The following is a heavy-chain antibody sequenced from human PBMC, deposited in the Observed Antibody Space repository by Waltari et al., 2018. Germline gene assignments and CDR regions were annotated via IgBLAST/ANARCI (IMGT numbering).Heavy chain of an antibody. CDR2: SIPIFGTA. V-gene: IGHV1-69*01. CDR3: ARDKAGATYYNYGMDV. CDR1: GGTFSNYA. Sequence: QVQLVQSGAEVKKPGSSVKVSCKASGGTFSNYAISWVRQAPGQGLEWMGGSIPIFGTANYAQKFQGRVTITADESTSTAYMELSSLRSEDTAVYYCARDKAGATYYNYGMDVWGQGTTVTVSS. D-gene: IGHD1-26*01. J-gene: IGHJ6*02.